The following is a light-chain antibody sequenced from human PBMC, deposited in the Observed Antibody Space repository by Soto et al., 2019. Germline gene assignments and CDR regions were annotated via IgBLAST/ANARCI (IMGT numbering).Light chain of an antibody. Sequence: EIVLTQSPGTLSLSPRERATLSCRASQSVSSSTYLAWYQQKPGQAPRLLIYDASSRATGIPDRFSGSGSGTDFTLTISRLEPEDFAVYYCQQYGSSPWTFGQGTKVDIK. V-gene: IGKV3-20*01. J-gene: IGKJ1*01. CDR2: DAS. CDR1: QSVSSSTY. CDR3: QQYGSSPWT.